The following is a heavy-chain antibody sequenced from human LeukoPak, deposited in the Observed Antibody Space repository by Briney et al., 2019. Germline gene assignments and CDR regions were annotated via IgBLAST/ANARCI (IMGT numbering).Heavy chain of an antibody. CDR2: MDPNRGGT. J-gene: IGHJ4*02. Sequence: ASVTDSCKASGYTFTGYYMHWVRPAPGQGGEWMGWMDPNRGGTHYVQKFQDRVTLTRDTSISTAYMELSRLRSDDTAVYYCAREEVNSGSYSEALDYWGQGTLVTVSS. CDR1: GYTFTGYY. CDR3: AREEVNSGSYSEALDY. V-gene: IGHV1-2*02. D-gene: IGHD1-26*01.